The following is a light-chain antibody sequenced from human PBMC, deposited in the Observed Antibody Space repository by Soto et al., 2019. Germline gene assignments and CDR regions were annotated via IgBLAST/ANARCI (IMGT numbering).Light chain of an antibody. CDR2: GAS. Sequence: EIVMTQSPATLSGSAGERVTLSCGAGQNIHTNLAWYQQKPGQAPRLLFYGASTGATGLPARFSGSGSGTAFTLTIHSRQAEGCAVSYCQQYYNTPRPFGQGTRLEI. V-gene: IGKV3-15*01. CDR3: QQYYNTPRP. CDR1: QNIHTN. J-gene: IGKJ5*01.